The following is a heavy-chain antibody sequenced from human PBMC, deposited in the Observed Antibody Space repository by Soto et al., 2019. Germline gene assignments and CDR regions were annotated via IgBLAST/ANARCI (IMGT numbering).Heavy chain of an antibody. CDR3: ARVQSGWLGIGYYYYGMDV. D-gene: IGHD6-19*01. Sequence: ASVKVSCKASGGTFSSYAISWVRQAPGQGLEWMGGIIPIFGTANYAQKFQGRVTITADESTSTAYMELSSLRSEDTAVYYCARVQSGWLGIGYYYYGMDVWGQGTTVTVSS. J-gene: IGHJ6*02. CDR2: IIPIFGTA. CDR1: GGTFSSYA. V-gene: IGHV1-69*13.